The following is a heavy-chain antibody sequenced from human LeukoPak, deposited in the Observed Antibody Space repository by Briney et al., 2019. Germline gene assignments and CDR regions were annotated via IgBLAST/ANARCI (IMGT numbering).Heavy chain of an antibody. J-gene: IGHJ4*02. D-gene: IGHD3-10*01. Sequence: GGSLRLSCAASGFTFSSYDMHWVRQATGKGLEWVSAIGTAGDTYYPGSVKARFTISRENAKNSLYLQMNSLRAGDTAVYYCARGGGYYYGSGSYKGTFDYWGQGTLVTVSS. CDR2: IGTAGDT. CDR3: ARGGGYYYGSGSYKGTFDY. V-gene: IGHV3-13*01. CDR1: GFTFSSYD.